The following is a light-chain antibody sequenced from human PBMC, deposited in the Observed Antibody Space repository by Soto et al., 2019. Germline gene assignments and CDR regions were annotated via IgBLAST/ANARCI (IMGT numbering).Light chain of an antibody. J-gene: IGKJ1*01. V-gene: IGKV2-28*01. CDR3: MQALQTPWT. Sequence: DSVMTQSPLSLPVTPGEPASISCRSSQSLLHSNGYNYLDWYLQKPGQSPQLLIYLGSNRASGVPDRFSGSGSGTDFTLKISRVEAEDVWVYYCMQALQTPWTFGQGTKVELK. CDR1: QSLLHSNGYNY. CDR2: LGS.